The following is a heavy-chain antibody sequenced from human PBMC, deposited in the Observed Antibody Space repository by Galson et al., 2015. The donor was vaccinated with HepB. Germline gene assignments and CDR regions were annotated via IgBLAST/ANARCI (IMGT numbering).Heavy chain of an antibody. CDR1: GGTFSSYA. Sequence: SVKVSCKASGGTFSSYAISWVRQAPGQGLEWMGGIIPIFGTAYYAQKFQGRVTITADESTSTAYMELSSLRSEDTAVYYCARGYSGSRNAFDIWGQGTMVTVSS. CDR2: IIPIFGTA. D-gene: IGHD1-26*01. CDR3: ARGYSGSRNAFDI. J-gene: IGHJ3*02. V-gene: IGHV1-69*13.